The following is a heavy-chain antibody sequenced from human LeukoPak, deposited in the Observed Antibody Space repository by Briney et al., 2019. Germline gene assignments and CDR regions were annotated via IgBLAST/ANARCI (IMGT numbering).Heavy chain of an antibody. CDR1: GFTFSSYW. D-gene: IGHD1-26*01. Sequence: PGGSLRLSCAASGFTFSSYWMSWVRQAPGKGLEWVANIKQDGSEKYYVDSVKGRFTISRDNAKNSLYLQMNSLRAEDTAVYYCARDLRSLGPYYFDYWGQGTLVTVSS. CDR3: ARDLRSLGPYYFDY. V-gene: IGHV3-7*01. J-gene: IGHJ4*02. CDR2: IKQDGSEK.